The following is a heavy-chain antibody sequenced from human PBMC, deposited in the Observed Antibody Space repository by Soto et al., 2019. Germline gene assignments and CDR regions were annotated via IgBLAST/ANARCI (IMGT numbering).Heavy chain of an antibody. V-gene: IGHV4-4*02. J-gene: IGHJ5*02. CDR1: GGSISSSNW. CDR3: ARDREYSSSWYGANWFDP. CDR2: IYHSGST. D-gene: IGHD6-13*01. Sequence: QVQLQESGPGLVKPSGTLSLTCDVSGGSISSSNWWCWVRQPPGKGLEWIGEIYHSGSTNYNPSLKSRVTISVDKSKNQFSLKLSSVTAADTAVYYRARDREYSSSWYGANWFDPWGQGTLVTVSS.